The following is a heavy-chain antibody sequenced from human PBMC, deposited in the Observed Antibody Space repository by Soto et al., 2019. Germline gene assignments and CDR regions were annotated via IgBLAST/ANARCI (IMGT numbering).Heavy chain of an antibody. D-gene: IGHD2-21*01. CDR2: IDPSRGST. J-gene: IGHJ6*02. CDR3: AVCGGNMPPYPYTGLDV. Sequence: QDQLVQSGAEVKKPGASVKVSCEASGYIFTNYWISWVRLAPGQGLEWMGIIDPSRGSTTYAPKFQGRITMTRDTAAYTAYMELSSLRSEDTAVYYCAVCGGNMPPYPYTGLDVLGQGTTVIVSS. CDR1: GYIFTNYW. V-gene: IGHV1-46*01.